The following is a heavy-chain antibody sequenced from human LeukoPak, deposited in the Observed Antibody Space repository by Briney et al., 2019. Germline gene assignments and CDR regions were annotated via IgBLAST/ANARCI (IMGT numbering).Heavy chain of an antibody. J-gene: IGHJ4*02. D-gene: IGHD1-26*01. V-gene: IGHV3-7*03. CDR1: GFTFSSYG. Sequence: PGGSLRLSCAASGFTFSSYGMHWVRQAPGKGLEWVANIKQDGSEKYFVDSVKGRFTISRDNAKNSLYLQMNSLRAEDTAVYYCARGDSGSSYRLFYFDFWGQGTLVTVSS. CDR2: IKQDGSEK. CDR3: ARGDSGSSYRLFYFDF.